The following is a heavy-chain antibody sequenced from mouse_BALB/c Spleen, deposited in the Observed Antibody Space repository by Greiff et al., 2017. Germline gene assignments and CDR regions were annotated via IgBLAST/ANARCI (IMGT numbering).Heavy chain of an antibody. CDR3: ARDGGFYAMDY. V-gene: IGHV1-74*01. J-gene: IGHJ4*01. CDR2: IDPSDSET. Sequence: QVQLQQPGAELVKPGASVKLSCKASGYTFTSYWMHWVKQRPGQGLEWIGRIDPSDSETHYNQKFKDKATLTVDKSSSTAYIQLSSLTSEDSAVYYCARDGGFYAMDYWGQGTSVTVSS. CDR1: GYTFTSYW.